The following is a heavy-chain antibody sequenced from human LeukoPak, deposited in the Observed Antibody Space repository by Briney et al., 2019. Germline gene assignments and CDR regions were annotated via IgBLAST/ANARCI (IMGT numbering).Heavy chain of an antibody. CDR1: GFTLRGYD. Sequence: GGSLRLSCAASGFTLRGYDMHWVRQAPGKGLEWVAFIRYDGSDKSYADSVKGRFTISRDNSENTLYLQINSLRVEDTAVYYCAKDTPTTGYHLDSWGQGTLVTVSS. J-gene: IGHJ4*02. D-gene: IGHD1-1*01. CDR3: AKDTPTTGYHLDS. V-gene: IGHV3-30*02. CDR2: IRYDGSDK.